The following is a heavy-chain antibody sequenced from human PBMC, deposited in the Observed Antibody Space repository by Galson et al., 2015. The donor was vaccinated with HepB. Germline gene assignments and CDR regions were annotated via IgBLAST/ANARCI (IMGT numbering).Heavy chain of an antibody. CDR2: IIPIFGTA. J-gene: IGHJ6*02. V-gene: IGHV1-69*06. CDR3: ARGRDGYCSGGSCYYYYGMDV. D-gene: IGHD2-15*01. CDR1: GGTFSSYA. Sequence: SVKVSCKASGGTFSSYAISWVRQAPGQGLEWMGGIIPIFGTANYAQKFQGRVTITADKSTSTAYMELSSLRSEDTAVYYCARGRDGYCSGGSCYYYYGMDVWGQGTTVTVSS.